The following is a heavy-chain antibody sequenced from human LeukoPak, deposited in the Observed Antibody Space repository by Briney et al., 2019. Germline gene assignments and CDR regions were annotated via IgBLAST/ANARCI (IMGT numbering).Heavy chain of an antibody. CDR2: ISSSSSTI. CDR1: GFTFCSYS. V-gene: IGHV3-48*04. CDR3: ARDSTHYDFWSGPDYYYYYMDV. D-gene: IGHD3-3*01. J-gene: IGHJ6*03. Sequence: GGSLRLSCAASGFTFCSYSMNWVRQAPGKGLEWVSYISSSSSTIYYADSVKGRFTISRDNAKNSLYLQMNSLRAEDTAVYYCARDSTHYDFWSGPDYYYYYMDVWGKGTTVTVSS.